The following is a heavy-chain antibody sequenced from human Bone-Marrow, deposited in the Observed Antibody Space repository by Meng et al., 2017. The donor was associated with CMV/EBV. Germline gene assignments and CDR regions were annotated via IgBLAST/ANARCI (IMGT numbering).Heavy chain of an antibody. CDR3: AREAYEYGYYGMDV. J-gene: IGHJ6*02. Sequence: ESLKISCAASGFTVSNNYMSWVRQAPGKGLEWVSIIYSGGSTYYADSVKGRFTISRDNSKNTVYLQMNSLRAEDTAVYYCAREAYEYGYYGMDVWGQGTTVTVSS. CDR1: GFTVSNNY. D-gene: IGHD5-12*01. CDR2: IYSGGST. V-gene: IGHV3-53*01.